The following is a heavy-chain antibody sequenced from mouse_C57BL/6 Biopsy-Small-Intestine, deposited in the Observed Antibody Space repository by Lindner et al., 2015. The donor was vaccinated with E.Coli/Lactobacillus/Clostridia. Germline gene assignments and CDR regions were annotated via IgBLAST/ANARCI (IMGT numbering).Heavy chain of an antibody. V-gene: IGHV1-55*01. CDR1: GYTFTNYW. CDR3: ARGAY. J-gene: IGHJ3*01. Sequence: VQLQESGTELVTPGASVKMSCKASGYTFTNYWITWVKQRPGQGLEWIGDVYPGHGSTNYNEKFKNKATLTVDTSSSTVYMQLRGLTSEDSAVYFCARGAYWGQGTLVTVSA. CDR2: VYPGHGST.